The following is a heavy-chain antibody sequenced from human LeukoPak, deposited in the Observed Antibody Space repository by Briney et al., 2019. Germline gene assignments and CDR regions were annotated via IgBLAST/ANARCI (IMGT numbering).Heavy chain of an antibody. V-gene: IGHV4-39*01. CDR1: GGSISSNSDY. D-gene: IGHD2-2*01. Sequence: SETLSLTCSVSGGSISSNSDYWGWIRQPPGKGLEWIGSIHYSGTTYYNPSLKSRVTFSADTSKNQFSLKLTSMTAADTAVYFCARDTSSPFDPWVQGTLVTVSS. CDR2: IHYSGTT. J-gene: IGHJ5*02. CDR3: ARDTSSPFDP.